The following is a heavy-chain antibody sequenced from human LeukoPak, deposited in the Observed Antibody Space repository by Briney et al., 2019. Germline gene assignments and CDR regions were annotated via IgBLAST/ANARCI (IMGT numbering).Heavy chain of an antibody. CDR2: INHSGST. CDR1: GTSFSSYY. CDR3: ARCGYSYGPAADY. V-gene: IGHV4-34*01. D-gene: IGHD5-18*01. Sequence: SETLSLTCAVSGTSFSSYYWSWIRQPPGKGLEWIGEINHSGSTNYNPSLKSRVTISVDTSKNQFSLKLSSVTAADTAVYYCARCGYSYGPAADYWGQGTLVTVSS. J-gene: IGHJ4*02.